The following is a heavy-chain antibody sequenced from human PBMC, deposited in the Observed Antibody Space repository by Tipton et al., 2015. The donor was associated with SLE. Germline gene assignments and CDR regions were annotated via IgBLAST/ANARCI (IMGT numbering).Heavy chain of an antibody. CDR3: GRDVNSIYGTDGMDV. Sequence: TLSLTCTVSGGSISSQYWSWIRQPPGKGLEWIGYIYYSGCTNYHPSLKSPVTISVDTSKKQFSQKLSSVTAADTAVYYCGRDVNSIYGTDGMDVWGQGSSVTVSS. V-gene: IGHV4-59*11. CDR1: GGSISSQY. D-gene: IGHD4-11*01. CDR2: IYYSGCT. J-gene: IGHJ6*02.